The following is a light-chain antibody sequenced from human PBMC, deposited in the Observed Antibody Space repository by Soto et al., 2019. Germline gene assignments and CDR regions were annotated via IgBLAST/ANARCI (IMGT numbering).Light chain of an antibody. CDR2: DAS. Sequence: EIVLTQSPATLSFSPGERATLSCRASQRVSSYLAWYQQKPGQAPRLLIYDASNRATGIPARFSGSGSGTDFTLTISSLEPEDFAVYYCQQRSNWPRTFGQGTKVEIK. CDR1: QRVSSY. CDR3: QQRSNWPRT. V-gene: IGKV3-11*01. J-gene: IGKJ1*01.